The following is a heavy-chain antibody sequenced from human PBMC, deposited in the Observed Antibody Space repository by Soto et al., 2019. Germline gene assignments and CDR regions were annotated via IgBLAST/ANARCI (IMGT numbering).Heavy chain of an antibody. V-gene: IGHV3-23*04. J-gene: IGHJ4*02. CDR2: ISDSGGTS. CDR3: AKRARGLLTFDY. D-gene: IGHD1-26*01. CDR1: GFIFSNYV. Sequence: EVQLVDSGGGLVQPGGSLRLSCAASGFIFSNYVMSWVRQAPGKGLEWVSSISDSGGTSYYADSVKGRFTISRDNSKNTLYLKKNSLRAEDTAIYYCAKRARGLLTFDYWGQGTLVTVSS.